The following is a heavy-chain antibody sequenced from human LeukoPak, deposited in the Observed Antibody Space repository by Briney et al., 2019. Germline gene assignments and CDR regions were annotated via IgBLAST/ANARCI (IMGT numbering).Heavy chain of an antibody. J-gene: IGHJ4*02. CDR2: IHPSTGNP. CDR3: ARAFQSLGGLSLPDY. V-gene: IGHV7-4-1*02. D-gene: IGHD3-16*02. Sequence: ASVKVSCKASGYSFTNYAMKGVRQAAGRGVEGMGWIHPSTGNPTYAQGSTGRCVFVLDTVVSTTYLQIRILKAEDTAVYFCARAFQSLGGLSLPDYWGQGTLVTVSS. CDR1: GYSFTNYA.